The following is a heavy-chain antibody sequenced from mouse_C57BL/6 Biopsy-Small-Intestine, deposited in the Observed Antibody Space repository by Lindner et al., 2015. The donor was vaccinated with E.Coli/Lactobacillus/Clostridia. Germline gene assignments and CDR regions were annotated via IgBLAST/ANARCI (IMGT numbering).Heavy chain of an antibody. D-gene: IGHD1-1*01. CDR1: GYTFTNYG. J-gene: IGHJ2*01. CDR2: IYPRRGNT. Sequence: VQLQESGAELARPGASVKLSCKASGYTFTNYGISWVKQRTGQGLEWIGEIYPRRGNTYYNEKFKGKATLTADKSSSTAYMELRSLTSEDSAVYFCAGGDTSYEDFFDYWGQGTTLTVSS. CDR3: AGGDTSYEDFFDY. V-gene: IGHV1-81*01.